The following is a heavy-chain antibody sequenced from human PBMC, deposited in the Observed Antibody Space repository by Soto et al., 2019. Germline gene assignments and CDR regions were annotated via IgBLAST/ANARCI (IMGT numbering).Heavy chain of an antibody. CDR3: TTQGFGGLHGLVDV. Sequence: PSETLSLTCFVSGDSVISHYWIWIRQPPGGGLEWIAYIYYTGTTSSSPSLKSRVTVSVDTSKNQFSLKLTSVTAADTAVYYCTTQGFGGLHGLVDVWGQGTTVTVSS. CDR1: GDSVISHY. D-gene: IGHD3-10*01. CDR2: IYYTGTT. V-gene: IGHV4-59*08. J-gene: IGHJ6*02.